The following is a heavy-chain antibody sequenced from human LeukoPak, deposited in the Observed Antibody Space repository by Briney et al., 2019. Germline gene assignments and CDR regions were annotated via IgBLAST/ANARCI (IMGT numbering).Heavy chain of an antibody. CDR3: ARGPVFHSYGFHYYYYGMDV. D-gene: IGHD5-18*01. J-gene: IGHJ6*02. CDR2: IKQDGSEK. CDR1: GFTFSSYW. Sequence: GGSLRLSCAASGFTFSSYWMTWVRQAPGKGLEWVANIKQDGSEKYYVDSVKGQFTISRDNAENSLYLQMNSLRGEDTAVYYCARGPVFHSYGFHYYYYGMDVWGQGTTVTVSS. V-gene: IGHV3-7*01.